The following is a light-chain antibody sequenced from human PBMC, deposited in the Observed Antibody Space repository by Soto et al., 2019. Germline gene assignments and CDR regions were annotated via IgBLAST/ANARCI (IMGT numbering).Light chain of an antibody. CDR1: QNISTY. CDR3: QQSYITSYT. Sequence: DIQMTQSPSSLSASVGDRVTITCRASQNISTYLNWYQQKSGKAPKLLIYAASSLQGGVPSRFSGSGSGTDFILTINSRKPEDFATYYCQQSYITSYTFGQGTKVEIK. J-gene: IGKJ1*01. V-gene: IGKV1-39*01. CDR2: AAS.